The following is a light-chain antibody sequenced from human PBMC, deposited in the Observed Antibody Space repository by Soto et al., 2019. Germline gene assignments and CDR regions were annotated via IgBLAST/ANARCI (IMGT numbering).Light chain of an antibody. Sequence: QSVLSQPPSASGTPGQRVTVSCSGSSSNIGSNYVYWYQQLPSTAPKLLIYRRNQRPSGVPDRFTGSKSGTSASLVISGLRSEDEADYFCAAWDDSLRGVLFGGGTQLTVL. J-gene: IGLJ2*01. CDR1: SSNIGSNY. V-gene: IGLV1-47*01. CDR2: RRN. CDR3: AAWDDSLRGVL.